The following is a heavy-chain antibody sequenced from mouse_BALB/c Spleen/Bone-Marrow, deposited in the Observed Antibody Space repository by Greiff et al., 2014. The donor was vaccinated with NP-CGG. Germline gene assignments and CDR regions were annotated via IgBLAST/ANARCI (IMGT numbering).Heavy chain of an antibody. CDR2: IRNKANGYTT. CDR1: GFTFTDHY. D-gene: IGHD2-10*02. Sequence: EVQVVESGGGLVHPGGSLRLSCSTSGFTFTDHYMSWVRQHPGKALEWLAFIRNKANGYTTEYSASVKGRFTISRDNSKSILYLQMNTLRAEDRATDYCAIDVGSGMGLWFYDVWGAGTTVTVSS. V-gene: IGHV7-3*02. CDR3: AIDVGSGMGLWFYDV. J-gene: IGHJ1*01.